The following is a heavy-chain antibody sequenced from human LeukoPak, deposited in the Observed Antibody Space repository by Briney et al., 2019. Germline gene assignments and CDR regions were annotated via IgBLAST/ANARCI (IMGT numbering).Heavy chain of an antibody. CDR1: GGTFSSYA. V-gene: IGHV1-69*04. CDR2: IIPILGIA. D-gene: IGHD6-19*01. J-gene: IGHJ4*02. Sequence: ASVKVSCKASGGTFSSYAISWVRQAPGQGLEWMGRIIPILGIANYAQKFQGRVTITADKSTSTAYMELSSLRSEDTAVYYCARARIAVAGKGGVDYWGQGTLVTVSS. CDR3: ARARIAVAGKGGVDY.